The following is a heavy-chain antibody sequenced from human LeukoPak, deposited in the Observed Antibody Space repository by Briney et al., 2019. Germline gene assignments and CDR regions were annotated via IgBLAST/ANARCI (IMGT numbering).Heavy chain of an antibody. D-gene: IGHD1-26*01. Sequence: GGSLRLSCAASGFTFSRYSMNWVRQAPGEGLEWVSSISDTGPYIYYAGSVKGRFTISRDNAKNSVYLQMNSLRVDDTAVYYCARWEEPLMDVWGKGTTVTVSS. CDR3: ARWEEPLMDV. J-gene: IGHJ6*04. V-gene: IGHV3-21*06. CDR1: GFTFSRYS. CDR2: ISDTGPYI.